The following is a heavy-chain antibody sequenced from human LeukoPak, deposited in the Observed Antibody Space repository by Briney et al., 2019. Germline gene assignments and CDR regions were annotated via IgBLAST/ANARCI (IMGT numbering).Heavy chain of an antibody. V-gene: IGHV4-59*01. J-gene: IGHJ4*02. CDR2: IHYSGST. CDR3: ARLAKIQSRSLAHYFDS. CDR1: GPSISPDY. D-gene: IGHD1-26*01. Sequence: SETLSLTCTLSGPSISPDYWGWIRQPPGGGLEFIGYIHYSGSTNYNPSLKSRVAISVDTSKTQFSLKLIPVTAADTAVYHCARLAKIQSRSLAHYFDSRGQGALV.